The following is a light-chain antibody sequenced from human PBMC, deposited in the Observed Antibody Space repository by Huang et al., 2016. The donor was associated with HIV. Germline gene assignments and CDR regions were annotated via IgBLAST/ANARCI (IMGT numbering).Light chain of an antibody. Sequence: VLTQSPDTLSSSPGERVTVSCRASQSLSTSYIAWYQQRPGQAPRLLIYGASTRATDISDRFSGSGSGTDFTLTINRLEPADFAMYYCQQYGTSPYTFGQGTNLEIK. CDR3: QQYGTSPYT. CDR1: QSLSTSY. J-gene: IGKJ2*01. V-gene: IGKV3-20*01. CDR2: GAS.